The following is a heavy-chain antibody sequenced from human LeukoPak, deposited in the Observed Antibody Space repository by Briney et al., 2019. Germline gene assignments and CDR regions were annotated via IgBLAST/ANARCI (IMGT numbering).Heavy chain of an antibody. V-gene: IGHV3-7*03. CDR2: IKQDGSEK. J-gene: IGHJ4*02. CDR1: GFSVSSNY. Sequence: PGGSLRLSCAASGFSVSSNYMSWVRQAPGKGLEWVASIKQDGSEKYYVDSVKGRFTISRDNAKNSLYLQMNSLRAEDTAVYYCARDFPVDYWGQGTLVTVSS. CDR3: ARDFPVDY.